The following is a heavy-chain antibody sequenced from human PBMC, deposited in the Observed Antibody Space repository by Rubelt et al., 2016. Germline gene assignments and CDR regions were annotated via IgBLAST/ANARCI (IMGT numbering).Heavy chain of an antibody. D-gene: IGHD1-1*01. CDR1: GYTFTSYA. CDR2: INAGNGNT. V-gene: IGHV1-3*01. Sequence: QVQLVQSGAEVKKPGASVKVSCKASGYTFTSYAMHWVRQAPGQRLEWMGWINAGNGNTKYSQKFQGRVTITRDTSASTAYLELRSLRSDDTAVYYCARDVRESSNWYEEGNDYWGPGAQVTVSS. J-gene: IGHJ4*02. CDR3: ARDVRESSNWYEEGNDY.